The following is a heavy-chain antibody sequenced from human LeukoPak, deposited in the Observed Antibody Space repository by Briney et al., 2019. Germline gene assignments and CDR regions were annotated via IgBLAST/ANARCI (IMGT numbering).Heavy chain of an antibody. J-gene: IGHJ6*03. V-gene: IGHV1-8*01. D-gene: IGHD3-16*01. CDR1: GYTFTSYD. CDR3: ARAPAWGSGENYYYYMDV. CDR2: MNPNSGNT. Sequence: GASVKVSCKASGYTFTSYDINWVRQATGQGLEWMGWMNPNSGNTGYAQRFQGRVTMTTNTSISTAYMELSSLRSEDTAEYYCARAPAWGSGENYYYYMDVWGKGTTVTVSS.